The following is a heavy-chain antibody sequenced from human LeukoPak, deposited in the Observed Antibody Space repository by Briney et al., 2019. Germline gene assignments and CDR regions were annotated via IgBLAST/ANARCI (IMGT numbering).Heavy chain of an antibody. Sequence: PSETLSLTCAVYGGSFSGYYWSWIRQPPGKGLEWIGEINHSGSTNYNPSHKSRVTISVDTSKNQFSLKLSSVTAADTAVYYCARREYSSSFRYWGQGTLVTVSS. J-gene: IGHJ4*02. CDR3: ARREYSSSFRY. CDR1: GGSFSGYY. D-gene: IGHD6-6*01. CDR2: INHSGST. V-gene: IGHV4-34*01.